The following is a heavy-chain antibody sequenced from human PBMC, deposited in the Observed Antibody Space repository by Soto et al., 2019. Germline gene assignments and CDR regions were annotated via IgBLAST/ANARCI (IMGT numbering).Heavy chain of an antibody. V-gene: IGHV4-34*01. J-gene: IGHJ6*02. D-gene: IGHD3-3*01. CDR1: GGSFSGYY. CDR3: ARGRTYYDFWSGYYRPYYHYGMDV. CDR2: INHSGST. Sequence: PSETLSLTCAVYGGSFSGYYWSWIRQPPGKGLEWIGEINHSGSTNYNPSLKSRVTISVDTSKNQFSLKLSSVTAADTAVYYCARGRTYYDFWSGYYRPYYHYGMDVWGQGTTVTVSS.